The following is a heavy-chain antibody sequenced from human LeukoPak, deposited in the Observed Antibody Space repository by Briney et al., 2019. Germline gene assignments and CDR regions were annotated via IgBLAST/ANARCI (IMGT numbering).Heavy chain of an antibody. Sequence: GGSLRLSSAASGFTFSSYSMNWVRQAPGKGLEWVSSISSSSSYIYYADSVKGRFTISRDNAKNSLYLQMNSLRAEDTAVYYCARVLIPAVPRSAFDIWGQGQWSPSLQ. J-gene: IGHJ3*02. CDR3: ARVLIPAVPRSAFDI. CDR2: ISSSSSYI. CDR1: GFTFSSYS. V-gene: IGHV3-21*01. D-gene: IGHD2-2*01.